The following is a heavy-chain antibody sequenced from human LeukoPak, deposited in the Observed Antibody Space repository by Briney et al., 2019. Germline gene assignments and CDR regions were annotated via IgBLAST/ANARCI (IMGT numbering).Heavy chain of an antibody. CDR2: IYPGDSDT. J-gene: IGHJ4*02. D-gene: IGHD3-10*01. Sequence: AASVKVSCKASGGTFSSYAISWVRQAPGQGLEWMGIIYPGDSDTRYSPSFQGQVTISADKSISTAYLQWSSLKASDTAMYYCARHYDYRGYTDYWGQGTLVTVSS. V-gene: IGHV5-51*01. CDR1: GGTFSSYA. CDR3: ARHYDYRGYTDY.